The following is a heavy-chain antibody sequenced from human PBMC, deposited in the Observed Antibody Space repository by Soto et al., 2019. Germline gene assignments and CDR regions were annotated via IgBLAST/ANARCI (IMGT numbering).Heavy chain of an antibody. CDR3: ARDIAALA. CDR2: ISTFNGNT. CDR1: GFTFNRYA. Sequence: GASVKVSCKTSGFTFNRYAIGWVRQAPGQGLEWMGWISTFNGNTNYAQKLQGRVTMTTDTSTSTAYMELRSLRSDDTAVYYCARDIAALAWGQGTLVTVS. D-gene: IGHD6-6*01. J-gene: IGHJ5*02. V-gene: IGHV1-18*01.